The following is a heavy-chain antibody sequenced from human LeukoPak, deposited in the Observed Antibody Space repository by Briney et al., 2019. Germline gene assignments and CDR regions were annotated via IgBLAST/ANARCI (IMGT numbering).Heavy chain of an antibody. Sequence: EASVKVSCKVPGYTLTELSMHWVRQAPGQGLEWMGGIIPIFGTANYAQKFQGRVTITADESTSTAYMELSSLRSEDTAVYYCARYRSHSINWNDGGDNWFDPWGQGTLVTVSS. CDR2: IIPIFGTA. D-gene: IGHD1-20*01. CDR1: GYTLTELS. J-gene: IGHJ5*02. CDR3: ARYRSHSINWNDGGDNWFDP. V-gene: IGHV1-69*13.